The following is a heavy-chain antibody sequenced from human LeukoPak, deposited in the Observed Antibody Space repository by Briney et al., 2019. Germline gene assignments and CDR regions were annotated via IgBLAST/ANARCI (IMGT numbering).Heavy chain of an antibody. CDR1: GFTFSSYA. V-gene: IGHV3-23*01. CDR3: AKAQTKGVLRYFDWLTDY. Sequence: GGSLRLSCAASGFTFSSYAMSWVRQAPGKGLEWVSAISGSGGSTYYADSVKGRLTISRDNSKNTLYLQMNSLRAEDTAVYYCAKAQTKGVLRYFDWLTDYWGQGTLVTVSS. D-gene: IGHD3-9*01. J-gene: IGHJ4*02. CDR2: ISGSGGST.